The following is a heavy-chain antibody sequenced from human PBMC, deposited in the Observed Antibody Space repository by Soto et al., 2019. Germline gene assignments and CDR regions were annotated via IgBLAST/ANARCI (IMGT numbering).Heavy chain of an antibody. V-gene: IGHV4-34*01. CDR3: ARGGRYGHFDY. Sequence: QVQLQQWGAGLLKPSETLSLTCAFYGGSLSGYFWTWIRQPPGKGLEWVGEISHSGSTNCNPSLKSRVTISLDTSKNQFSLKLSSVTAADTAVYYCARGGRYGHFDYWGQGTLVTVSS. CDR1: GGSLSGYF. D-gene: IGHD1-1*01. CDR2: ISHSGST. J-gene: IGHJ4*02.